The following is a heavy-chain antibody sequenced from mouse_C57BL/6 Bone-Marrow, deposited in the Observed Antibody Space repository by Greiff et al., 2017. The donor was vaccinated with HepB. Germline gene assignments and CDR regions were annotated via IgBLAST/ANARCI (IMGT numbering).Heavy chain of an antibody. J-gene: IGHJ3*01. CDR2: IDPNSGGT. Sequence: VQLQQPGAELVKPGASVKLSCKASGYTFTSYWMHWVKQRPGRGLEWIGRIDPNSGGTKYNEKFKSKATLTVDKPSSTAYRQLSSLTSEDSAVYYCARSEFITTVVEAFAYWGQGTLVTVSA. D-gene: IGHD1-1*01. CDR1: GYTFTSYW. CDR3: ARSEFITTVVEAFAY. V-gene: IGHV1-72*01.